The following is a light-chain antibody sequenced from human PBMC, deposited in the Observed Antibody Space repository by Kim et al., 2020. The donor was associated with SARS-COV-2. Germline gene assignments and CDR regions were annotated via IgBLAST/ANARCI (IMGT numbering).Light chain of an antibody. CDR3: NSRDSSGNHLV. CDR2: GKN. V-gene: IGLV3-19*01. J-gene: IGLJ2*01. Sequence: WGQTEQIPCQGDSVRSYYASLDEQKPRQAPILVIYGKNNRPSGIPDRFSGSSSGNTASLTITGAQAEDEADYYCNSRDSSGNHLVFGGGTQLTVL. CDR1: SVRSYY.